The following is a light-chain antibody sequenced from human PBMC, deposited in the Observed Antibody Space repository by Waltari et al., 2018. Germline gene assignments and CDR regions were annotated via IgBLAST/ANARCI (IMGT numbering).Light chain of an antibody. Sequence: QSALTQPASVSGSPGQSITISCTGTSSAVGSYTYASWYQQHPGKAPKLMIYDVSNRPSGVSNRFSGSKSGNTASLTISGLQAEDEAHYYCSSYISSDTLELFGGGTSLTV. J-gene: IGLJ2*01. CDR3: SSYISSDTLEL. CDR2: DVS. CDR1: SSAVGSYTY. V-gene: IGLV2-14*03.